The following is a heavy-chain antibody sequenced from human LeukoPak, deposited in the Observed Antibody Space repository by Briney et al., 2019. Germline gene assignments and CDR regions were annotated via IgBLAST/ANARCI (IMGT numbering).Heavy chain of an antibody. CDR3: ARDLAVAGPGYFDY. J-gene: IGHJ4*02. CDR2: IRYDGSNK. D-gene: IGHD6-19*01. V-gene: IGHV3-30*02. CDR1: GFTFSSYG. Sequence: GGSLRLSCAASGFTFSSYGMHWVRQAPGKGLEWVAFIRYDGSNKYYADSVKGRFTISRDNSKNTLYLQMNSLRAEDTAVYYCARDLAVAGPGYFDYWGQGTLVTVSS.